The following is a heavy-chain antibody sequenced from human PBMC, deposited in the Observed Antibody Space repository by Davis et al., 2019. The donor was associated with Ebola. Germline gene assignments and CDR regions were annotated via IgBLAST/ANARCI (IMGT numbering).Heavy chain of an antibody. Sequence: GESLKISCAASGFTFSSYAMHWVRQAPGKGLEWVAVISYDGSNKYYADSVKGRFTISRDNSKNTLYLQMNSLRAEDTAVYYCARLRWLQSYYFDYWGQGTLVTVSS. V-gene: IGHV3-30-3*01. CDR1: GFTFSSYA. D-gene: IGHD5-24*01. CDR2: ISYDGSNK. J-gene: IGHJ4*02. CDR3: ARLRWLQSYYFDY.